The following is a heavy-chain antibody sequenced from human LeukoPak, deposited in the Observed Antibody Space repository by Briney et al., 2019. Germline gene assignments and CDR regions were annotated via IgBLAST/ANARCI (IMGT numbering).Heavy chain of an antibody. Sequence: SETLSLTCTVSGGSISSYYWSWIRQPPGKGLEWIGYIYYSGSTNYNPSLKSRVTISVDTSKNQFSLKLSSVTAADTAVYYCARGGTYYDFWSGPSYYYGMDVWGQGTTVTVSS. J-gene: IGHJ6*02. CDR1: GGSISSYY. V-gene: IGHV4-59*01. CDR3: ARGGTYYDFWSGPSYYYGMDV. CDR2: IYYSGST. D-gene: IGHD3-3*01.